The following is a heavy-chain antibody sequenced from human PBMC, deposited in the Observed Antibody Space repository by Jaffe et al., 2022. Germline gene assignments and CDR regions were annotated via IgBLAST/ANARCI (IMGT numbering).Heavy chain of an antibody. V-gene: IGHV1-8*01. CDR3: ARGLRGSRGRGNYYYYMDV. Sequence: QVQLVQSGAEVKKPGASVKVSCKASGYTFTSYDINWVRQATGQGLEWMGWMNPNSGNTGYAQKFQGRVTMTRNTSISTAYMELSSLRSEDTAVYYCARGLRGSRGRGNYYYYMDVWGKGTTVTVSS. D-gene: IGHD1-26*01. CDR2: MNPNSGNT. CDR1: GYTFTSYD. J-gene: IGHJ6*03.